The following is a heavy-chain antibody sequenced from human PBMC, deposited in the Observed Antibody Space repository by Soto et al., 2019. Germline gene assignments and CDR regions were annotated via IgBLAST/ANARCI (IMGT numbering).Heavy chain of an antibody. CDR3: ARGPRWLQSKGLLDY. D-gene: IGHD5-12*01. J-gene: IGHJ4*02. V-gene: IGHV4-34*01. CDR2: INHSGST. CDR1: GGSFSGYY. Sequence: SETLSLTCAVYGGSFSGYYWSWIRQPPGKGLEWIGEINHSGSTNYNPSLKSRVTISVDTSKDQFSLKLSSVTAADTAVYYCARGPRWLQSKGLLDYWGQGTLVTVSS.